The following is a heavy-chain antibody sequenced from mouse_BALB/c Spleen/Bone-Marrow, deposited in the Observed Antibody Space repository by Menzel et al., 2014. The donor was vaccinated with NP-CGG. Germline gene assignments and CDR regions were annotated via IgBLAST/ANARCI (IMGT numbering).Heavy chain of an antibody. CDR2: IWGDGGT. J-gene: IGHJ3*01. CDR3: AGYSRITAGFAY. V-gene: IGHV2-6-7*01. Sequence: QVQLKESGPGLVAPSQSLSITCTASGFSLTGYGVDWVRQPPGKGLEWLGMIWGDGGTDFNSALKSRLSICKDNSKSHISLKMNSLQTDDPATYYCAGYSRITAGFAYWGQGTLVTVSA. D-gene: IGHD2-4*01. CDR1: GFSLTGYG.